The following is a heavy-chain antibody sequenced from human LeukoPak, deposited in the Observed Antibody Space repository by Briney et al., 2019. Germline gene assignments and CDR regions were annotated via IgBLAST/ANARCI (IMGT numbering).Heavy chain of an antibody. Sequence: GGSLRLSCAASGFTFSSYEMNWVRQAPGKGLEWVSYLISTDNTMYYADSVKGRFTISRDNSKNILYLQMSSLRAEDTAVYYCAKGGLSVKLGRTDFWGQGTLVTVSS. D-gene: IGHD3-10*01. J-gene: IGHJ4*02. CDR3: AKGGLSVKLGRTDF. V-gene: IGHV3-48*03. CDR1: GFTFSSYE. CDR2: LISTDNTM.